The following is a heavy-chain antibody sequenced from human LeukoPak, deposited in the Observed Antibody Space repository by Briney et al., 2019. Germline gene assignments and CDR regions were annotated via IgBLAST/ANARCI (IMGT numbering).Heavy chain of an antibody. CDR1: GGSISSYY. V-gene: IGHV4-4*09. CDR2: IYTSGST. Sequence: SETLSLTCTVSGGSISSYYWSWIRQPPGKGLEWIGYIYTSGSTNYNPSLMSRVTISVDTSKNQFSLKLSCVTAADASVYYCARTDSGSIYFDFWGQGTLVTVSS. J-gene: IGHJ4*02. D-gene: IGHD1-26*01. CDR3: ARTDSGSIYFDF.